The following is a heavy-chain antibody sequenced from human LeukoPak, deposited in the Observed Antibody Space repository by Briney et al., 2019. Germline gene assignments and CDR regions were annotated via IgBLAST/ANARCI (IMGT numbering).Heavy chain of an antibody. Sequence: ASVKVSFKCAGYTFTAYFIHWVRRPPGQGLEWMGWIDPRSGATKCTQKFQGRLNMTRHTSITTVYLELNGLTFDETAVYYCATDNGTLDYWGQGTLVTGSS. D-gene: IGHD2-8*01. CDR2: IDPRSGAT. CDR3: ATDNGTLDY. V-gene: IGHV1-2*02. CDR1: GYTFTAYF. J-gene: IGHJ4*02.